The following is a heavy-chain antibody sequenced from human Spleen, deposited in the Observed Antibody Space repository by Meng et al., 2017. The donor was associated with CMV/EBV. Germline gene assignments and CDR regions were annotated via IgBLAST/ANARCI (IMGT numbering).Heavy chain of an antibody. CDR2: IYYSGST. D-gene: IGHD5-18*01. Sequence: SETLSLTCTVSGGSISSSSYYWSWVRQPPGQGLEWIGYIYYSGSTYYNPSLKSRVTTAVDTSMNQFSLNLSSVTAADTAVYYCARGAYSSFDSWGQGTLVTVSS. V-gene: IGHV4-61*01. CDR1: GGSISSSSYY. CDR3: ARGAYSSFDS. J-gene: IGHJ4*02.